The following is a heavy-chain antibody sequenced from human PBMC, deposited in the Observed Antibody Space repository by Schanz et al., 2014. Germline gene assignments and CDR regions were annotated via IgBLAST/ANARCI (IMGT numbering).Heavy chain of an antibody. D-gene: IGHD2-15*01. Sequence: EVQLLESGGGLVQPGGSLRLSCVASGFTFFGSFAMSLVRQAPGKGMEWVSTLNGSGAGTFYADSVKDRFTISRDNYENTLYLQMNSLRSEDTAVYYCSKDKQGSRSDDSWGQGTLVTVSS. V-gene: IGHV3-23*01. J-gene: IGHJ5*01. CDR1: GFTFFGSFA. CDR2: LNGSGAGT. CDR3: SKDKQGSRSDDS.